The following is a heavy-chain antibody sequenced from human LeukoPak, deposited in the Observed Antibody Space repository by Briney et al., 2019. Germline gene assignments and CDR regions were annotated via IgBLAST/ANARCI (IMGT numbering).Heavy chain of an antibody. CDR2: IYGSGIT. V-gene: IGHV4-4*07. J-gene: IGHJ6*03. CDR3: ARLKFYDSTGYSPGYYMDV. D-gene: IGHD3-22*01. Sequence: SETLSLTCTVSGGSIISNYWSWIRQSAGTGLEWIGRIYGSGITDYNPSLKSRVTMSLDTSRKQFSLRLTSVTAADTAVYYCARLKFYDSTGYSPGYYMDVWGKGTTVSVSS. CDR1: GGSIISNY.